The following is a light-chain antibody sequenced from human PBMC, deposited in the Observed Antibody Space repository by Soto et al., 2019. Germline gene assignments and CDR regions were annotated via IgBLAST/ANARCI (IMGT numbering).Light chain of an antibody. Sequence: EIVLTQSPGTLSLSPGERATLSCRANQSVSSSYLAWYQQKPGQAPRLLIYDASSRATGIPDRFSGSASGTDFTLTISRLEPEDFAVYYCQQDGSSPRTFGQGTKVEIK. CDR1: QSVSSSY. CDR2: DAS. J-gene: IGKJ1*01. V-gene: IGKV3-20*01. CDR3: QQDGSSPRT.